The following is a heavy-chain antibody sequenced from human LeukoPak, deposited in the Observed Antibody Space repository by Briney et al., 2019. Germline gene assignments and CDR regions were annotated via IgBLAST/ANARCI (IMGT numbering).Heavy chain of an antibody. CDR3: ASLRPSYNWSDP. Sequence: GESLKISCKGFGYSFSTYWIGWVRQMPGKGLEWMAIIYPGDSDTRYSPSFQGQVTISADKSINTAYLQWSSLKASDTGIYYCASLRPSYNWSDPCGQGTLVTVSS. CDR2: IYPGDSDT. CDR1: GYSFSTYW. D-gene: IGHD4-17*01. V-gene: IGHV5-51*01. J-gene: IGHJ5*02.